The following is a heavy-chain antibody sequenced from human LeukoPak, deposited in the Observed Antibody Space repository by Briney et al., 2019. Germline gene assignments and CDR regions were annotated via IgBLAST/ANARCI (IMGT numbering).Heavy chain of an antibody. Sequence: GGSLRLSCAASGFTFSSYWMHWVRHAPGKGLVWVSRINSDGSSTSYADSVKGRFTISRDNSKNTLYLQMNSLRAADTAIYYCAKWSSSSWYDYWGQGTLVTVSS. CDR2: INSDGSST. J-gene: IGHJ4*02. D-gene: IGHD6-13*01. CDR1: GFTFSSYW. CDR3: AKWSSSSWYDY. V-gene: IGHV3-74*01.